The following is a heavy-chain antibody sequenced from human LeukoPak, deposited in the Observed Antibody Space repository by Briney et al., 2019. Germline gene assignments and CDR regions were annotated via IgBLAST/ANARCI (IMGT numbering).Heavy chain of an antibody. CDR3: ARDREGTTTVPPLRLDY. CDR1: GASINNYY. Sequence: SETLSLTCTVSGASINNYYWSWIRQPAGKGLEWIGRIYASGSTDYNPSLKSRPTMSVDTSKSQFSLRLSSVTAADTAMYYCARDREGTTTVPPLRLDYWGQGTLVTVSS. CDR2: IYASGST. J-gene: IGHJ4*02. V-gene: IGHV4-4*07. D-gene: IGHD4-11*01.